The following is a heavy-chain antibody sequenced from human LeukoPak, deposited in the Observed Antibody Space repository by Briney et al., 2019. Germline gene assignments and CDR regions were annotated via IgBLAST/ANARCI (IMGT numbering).Heavy chain of an antibody. CDR1: GFTFSDYY. V-gene: IGHV3-11*04. CDR3: AREKGLAAALFDY. D-gene: IGHD6-13*01. J-gene: IGHJ4*02. CDR2: ISSSGSTI. Sequence: GGSLRLSCAASGFTFSDYYMSWIRQAPGKGLEWVSYISSSGSTIYYADSVKGRFTISRDNSKNTLYLQMNSLRAEDTAVYYCAREKGLAAALFDYWGQGTLVTVSS.